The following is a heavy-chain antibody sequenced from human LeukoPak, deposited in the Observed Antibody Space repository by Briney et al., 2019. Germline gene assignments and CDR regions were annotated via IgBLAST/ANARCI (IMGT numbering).Heavy chain of an antibody. V-gene: IGHV3-74*01. D-gene: IGHD3-10*01. CDR1: GFTFSSYW. Sequence: GGSLRLSCAASGFTFSSYWMHWVRQAPGQGLVWVSRINSDGSSTSYADSVMGRFTTSRDNAKNTLYLQMNSLRAEDTAVYYCARNYYGSGRGREYYYYGMAVWGQGTTVTVSS. CDR2: INSDGSST. J-gene: IGHJ6*02. CDR3: ARNYYGSGRGREYYYYGMAV.